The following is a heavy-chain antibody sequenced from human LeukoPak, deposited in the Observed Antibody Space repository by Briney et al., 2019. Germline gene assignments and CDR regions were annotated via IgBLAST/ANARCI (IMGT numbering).Heavy chain of an antibody. D-gene: IGHD5-24*01. CDR3: AKVDGYNYVSNFDY. V-gene: IGHV3-9*01. CDR1: GFTFDDYA. CDR2: ISWNSGSI. Sequence: GGSLRLSCAASGFTFDDYAMHWVRQAPGKGLEWVSGISWNSGSIGYADSVKGRFTISRDNSKNTLYLQMNSLRAEDTAVYYCAKVDGYNYVSNFDYWGQGTLVTVSS. J-gene: IGHJ4*02.